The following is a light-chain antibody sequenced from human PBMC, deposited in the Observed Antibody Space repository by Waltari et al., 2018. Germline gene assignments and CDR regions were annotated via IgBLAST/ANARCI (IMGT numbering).Light chain of an antibody. J-gene: IGKJ4*01. Sequence: EIVLTQSPATLSLSPGERATHSCRASHSVNWYLAWYQQRPGQAPRLLIYDASNRATGIPARFSGSGSETDFTLTISSLQPEDSAVYYCQQRRNWPLTFGGGTKVEIK. CDR1: HSVNWY. CDR3: QQRRNWPLT. CDR2: DAS. V-gene: IGKV3-11*01.